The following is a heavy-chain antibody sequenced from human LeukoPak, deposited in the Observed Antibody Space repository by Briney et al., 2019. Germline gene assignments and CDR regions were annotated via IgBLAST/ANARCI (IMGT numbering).Heavy chain of an antibody. CDR3: ARETTYSSGWYKFDY. D-gene: IGHD6-19*01. J-gene: IGHJ4*02. V-gene: IGHV4-59*01. Sequence: SETLSLTCTVSGGSINDNYWSWIRQPPGKGLEWIGYIYYSGSTNYNPSLKSRVTISVDTSKNQFSLKLSSVTAADTAVYYCARETTYSSGWYKFDYWGQGTLVTVSS. CDR2: IYYSGST. CDR1: GGSINDNY.